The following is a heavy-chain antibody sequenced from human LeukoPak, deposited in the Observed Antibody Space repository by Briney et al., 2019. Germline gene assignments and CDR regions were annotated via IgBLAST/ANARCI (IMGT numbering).Heavy chain of an antibody. CDR3: ARRDGDY. CDR2: IYDSGTT. CDR1: GGSISSYF. J-gene: IGHJ4*02. V-gene: IGHV4-4*07. D-gene: IGHD5-24*01. Sequence: SETLSLTCTVAGGSISSYFWSWMRQPAGKGLEWIGRIYDSGTTTYNPSLRSRVTMSVDTSKNQIYLNLRYVTAADTAFYYCARRDGDYWGQGTLVTVSS.